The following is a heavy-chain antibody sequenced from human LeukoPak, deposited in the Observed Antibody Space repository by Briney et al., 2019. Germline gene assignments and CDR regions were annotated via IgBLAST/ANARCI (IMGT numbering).Heavy chain of an antibody. D-gene: IGHD2-15*01. CDR1: GYTLTELS. J-gene: IGHJ4*02. Sequence: ASVKVSCKVSGYTLTELSMHWVRQAPGKGLEWMGGFDPEDGETIYAQKFQGRVTMTEDTSTDTAYMELSSLRSEDTAVYYCATGFGVVVAATPPIYWGQGTLVTVSS. V-gene: IGHV1-24*01. CDR2: FDPEDGET. CDR3: ATGFGVVVAATPPIY.